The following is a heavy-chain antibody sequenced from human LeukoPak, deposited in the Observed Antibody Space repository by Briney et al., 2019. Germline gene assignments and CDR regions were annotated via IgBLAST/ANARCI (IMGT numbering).Heavy chain of an antibody. CDR1: GYTFTGYY. V-gene: IGHV1-2*02. CDR3: VSLRGYGEDYFDY. Sequence: ASVKVSCKASGYTFTGYYMHWVRQAPGQGLEWMGWINPNSGGTNYAQKFQGRVTMTRDTSISTAYMELSRLRSDDTAVYYCVSLRGYGEDYFDYWGQGTLVTVSS. J-gene: IGHJ4*02. D-gene: IGHD5-12*01. CDR2: INPNSGGT.